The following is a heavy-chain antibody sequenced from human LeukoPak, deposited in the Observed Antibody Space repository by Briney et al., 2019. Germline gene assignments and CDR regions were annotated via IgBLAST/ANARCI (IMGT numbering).Heavy chain of an antibody. CDR3: AKDRGKYSGSYSFDY. Sequence: GGSLRLSCAASGFTFNSYWMSWVRQAPGKGREWVANIKQDGSEKYYVDSVKGRFTISRDNSKSTLYLQMNSLRAEDTAVYYCAKDRGKYSGSYSFDYWGQGTLVTVSS. CDR2: IKQDGSEK. J-gene: IGHJ4*02. CDR1: GFTFNSYW. D-gene: IGHD1-26*01. V-gene: IGHV3-7*01.